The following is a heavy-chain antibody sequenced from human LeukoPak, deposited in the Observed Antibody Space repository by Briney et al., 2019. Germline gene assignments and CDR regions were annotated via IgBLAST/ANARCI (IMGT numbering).Heavy chain of an antibody. CDR1: GGTFSSYA. CDR2: IIPIFGTA. V-gene: IGHV1-69*13. D-gene: IGHD2-2*01. Sequence: ASVKVSCKASGGTFSSYAISWVRQAPGQGLEWMGGIIPIFGTANYAQKFQGRVTITADESTSTAYMELSSLRSEDTAVYYCAREGIWIGVPAAVPTVYNWFDPWGQGTLVTVSS. J-gene: IGHJ5*02. CDR3: AREGIWIGVPAAVPTVYNWFDP.